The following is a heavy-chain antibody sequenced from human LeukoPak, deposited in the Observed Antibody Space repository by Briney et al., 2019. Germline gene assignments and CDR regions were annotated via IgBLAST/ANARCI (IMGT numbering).Heavy chain of an antibody. CDR1: GFTFSDYY. CDR3: ARARDGYISGAFDI. V-gene: IGHV3-11*04. Sequence: KPGGSLRLSCAASGFTFSDYYMSWIRQAPGKGLGWVSYISSSGSTIYYADSVKGRFTISRDNAKNSLYLQMNSLRAEDTAVYYCARARDGYISGAFDIWGQGTMVTVSS. D-gene: IGHD5-24*01. J-gene: IGHJ3*02. CDR2: ISSSGSTI.